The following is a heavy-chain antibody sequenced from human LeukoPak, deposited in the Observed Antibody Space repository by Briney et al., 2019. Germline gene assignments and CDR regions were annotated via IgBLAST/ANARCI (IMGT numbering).Heavy chain of an antibody. CDR3: ARRRFGDPGADP. CDR2: IYDSGST. CDR1: GGSIRSSYYY. D-gene: IGHD3-10*01. V-gene: IGHV4-39*01. J-gene: IGHJ5*02. Sequence: PSETLSLTCTVSGGSIRSSYYYWGWIRQPPGKGLEWIGSIYDSGSTYYNPSLKSRVTISVDTSKNQFSLKLSSVTAADTAVYYCARRRFGDPGADPWGQGTLVTVSS.